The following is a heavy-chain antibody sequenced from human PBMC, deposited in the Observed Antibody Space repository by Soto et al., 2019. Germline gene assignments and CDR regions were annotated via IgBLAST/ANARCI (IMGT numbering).Heavy chain of an antibody. CDR3: ATYCARVTCPTC. V-gene: IGHV3-23*01. D-gene: IGHD4-17*01. CDR2: ISADGGTT. J-gene: IGHJ1*01. Sequence: EVQLLESGGGLVQPGGSLRLSCAASGFPFTHYDMTWVRQAPGKGLEWVAAISADGGTTYYADSVKGRFTISRDNSKQTTFLQVNSRSAEDTAEFYLATYCARVTCPTCWGQGVLFTVSS. CDR1: GFPFTHYD.